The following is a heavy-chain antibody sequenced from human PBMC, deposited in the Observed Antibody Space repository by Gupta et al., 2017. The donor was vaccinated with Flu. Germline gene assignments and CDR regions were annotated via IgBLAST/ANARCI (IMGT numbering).Heavy chain of an antibody. CDR3: ASGNYPRFDY. CDR2: SRNKAYSYIT. V-gene: IGHV3-72*01. J-gene: IGHJ4*02. D-gene: IGHD1-7*01. Sequence: EVQQLESGGGLVQPGGSLRLPCAASRFTFSDHFVDWVRQAPGKGLEWVGRSRNKAYSYITEYAASVKGRFVISRDGSQNSLYLQMNSLKTEDTAVYYCASGNYPRFDYWGQGALVTVSS. CDR1: RFTFSDHF.